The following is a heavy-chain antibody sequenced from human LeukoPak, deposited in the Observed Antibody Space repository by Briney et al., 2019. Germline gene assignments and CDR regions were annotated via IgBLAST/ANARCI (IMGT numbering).Heavy chain of an antibody. J-gene: IGHJ4*02. CDR3: ANSPVDTAMDFDY. V-gene: IGHV3-23*01. CDR2: ISGSGGST. CDR1: GFTFSSGA. D-gene: IGHD5-18*01. Sequence: GGSLRLSCAASGFTFSSGAMRWVRQAPGKGLEWVSAISGSGGSTYYADSVKGRFTISRDNSKNTLYLQMNSLRAEDTAVYYCANSPVDTAMDFDYWGQGTLVTVSS.